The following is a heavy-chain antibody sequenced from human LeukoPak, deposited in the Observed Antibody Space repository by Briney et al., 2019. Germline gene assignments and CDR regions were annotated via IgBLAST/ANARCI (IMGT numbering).Heavy chain of an antibody. J-gene: IGHJ6*02. CDR1: GGSISSYY. Sequence: PSETLSLTCTVSGGSISSYYWSWIRQPPGKGLGGGGYIYYSGSTNYNPSLKSRVTISVDTSKNQFSLKLSSVTAADTAVYYCARDNIAAAGPYGMDVWGQGTTVTVSS. V-gene: IGHV4-59*01. CDR3: ARDNIAAAGPYGMDV. D-gene: IGHD6-13*01. CDR2: IYYSGST.